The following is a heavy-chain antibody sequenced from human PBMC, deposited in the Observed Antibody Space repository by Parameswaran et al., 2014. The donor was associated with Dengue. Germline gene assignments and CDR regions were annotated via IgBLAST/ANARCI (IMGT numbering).Heavy chain of an antibody. J-gene: IGHJ4*02. D-gene: IGHD5-24*01. CDR1: GFTFSSYA. V-gene: IGHV3-23*01. Sequence: LSLTCAASGFTFSSYAMSWVRQAPGKGLEWVSAISGSGGSTYYADSVKGRFTISRDNSKNTLYLQMNSLRAEDTAVYYCAKVALEMATIPFDYWGQGTLVTVSS. CDR3: AKVALEMATIPFDY. CDR2: ISGSGGST.